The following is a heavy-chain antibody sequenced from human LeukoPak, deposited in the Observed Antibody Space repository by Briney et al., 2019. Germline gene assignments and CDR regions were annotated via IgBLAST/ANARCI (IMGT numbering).Heavy chain of an antibody. V-gene: IGHV4-59*08. CDR2: IYYSGST. CDR1: GGSISSYY. Sequence: SETLSLTCTVSGGSISSYYWSWIRQPPGKGLEWIGYIYYSGSTNYNPSLKSRVTISVDTSKNQFSLKLSSVTAADTAVYYCARQAMPTSYYYYGMDVWGQGTTVTVSS. CDR3: ARQAMPTSYYYYGMDV. J-gene: IGHJ6*02. D-gene: IGHD2-2*01.